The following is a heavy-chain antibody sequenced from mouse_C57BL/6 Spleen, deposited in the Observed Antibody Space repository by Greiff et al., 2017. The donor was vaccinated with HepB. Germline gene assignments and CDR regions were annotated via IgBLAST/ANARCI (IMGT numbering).Heavy chain of an antibody. CDR2: ISSGSSTI. CDR3: ARGSWNFDY. V-gene: IGHV5-17*01. Sequence: EVKLVESGGGLVKPGGSLKLSCAASGFTFSDYGMHWVRQAPEKGLEWVACISSGSSTIYYADTVKGRFTISRDNAKNTLFLQMTSLRSEDTAMYYCARGSWNFDYWGQGTTLTVSS. J-gene: IGHJ2*01. CDR1: GFTFSDYG.